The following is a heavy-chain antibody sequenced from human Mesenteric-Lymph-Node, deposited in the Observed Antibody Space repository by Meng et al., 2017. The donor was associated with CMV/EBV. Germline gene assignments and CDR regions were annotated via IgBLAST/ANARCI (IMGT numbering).Heavy chain of an antibody. D-gene: IGHD6-13*01. CDR1: GFTFSNYA. CDR3: AKGGPGVAAADSLFDP. CDR2: IYTGDRTT. Sequence: SGFTFSNYAMSWVRQAPGKGLEWVSLIYTGDRTTYYADSVKGRFTISRDNSKNTLYLQMNSLRAEDTAVYYCAKGGPGVAAADSLFDPWGQGTLVTVSS. V-gene: IGHV3-23*03. J-gene: IGHJ5*02.